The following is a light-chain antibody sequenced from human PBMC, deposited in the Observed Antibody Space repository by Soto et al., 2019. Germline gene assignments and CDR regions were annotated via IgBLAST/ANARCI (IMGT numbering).Light chain of an antibody. Sequence: EIVMTQSPATLSVSPGERATLSCRASQSVSSNLAWYQQKPGQAPRLLIYGASTRATGIPARFSGSGSGTAFTLTISSLQSEDFAVYYCQQYHYWPPLTFGGGTKVEIK. CDR1: QSVSSN. CDR2: GAS. J-gene: IGKJ4*01. CDR3: QQYHYWPPLT. V-gene: IGKV3-15*01.